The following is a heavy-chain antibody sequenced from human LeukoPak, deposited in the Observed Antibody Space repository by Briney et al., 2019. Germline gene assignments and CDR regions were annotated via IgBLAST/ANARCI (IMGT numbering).Heavy chain of an antibody. Sequence: SGTLSLTCAVSGGSIINSNWWSWVRQPPGKGLEWIGEIDHSGSTSYNPSLKSRVTISVDTSKNQFSLKLSSVTAADTAVYYCAREWDSSSWYYWFDPWGQGTLVTVSS. D-gene: IGHD6-13*01. V-gene: IGHV4-4*02. J-gene: IGHJ5*02. CDR2: IDHSGST. CDR3: AREWDSSSWYYWFDP. CDR1: GGSIINSNW.